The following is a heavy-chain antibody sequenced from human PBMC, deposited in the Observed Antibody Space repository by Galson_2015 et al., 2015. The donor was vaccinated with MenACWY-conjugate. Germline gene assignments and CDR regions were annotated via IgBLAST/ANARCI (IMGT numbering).Heavy chain of an antibody. CDR2: ISSSSYI. D-gene: IGHD6-6*01. V-gene: IGHV3-21*01. CDR3: AKGTIAARPNWFDP. J-gene: IGHJ5*02. Sequence: SLRLSCAASGFTFSNYNMHWVRQTPGKGLVWVSCISSSSYIYYADSVKGRFTISRDNAKNSLYLQMNSLRAEDTAVYYCAKGTIAARPNWFDPSGQGTLVTVSS. CDR1: GFTFSNYN.